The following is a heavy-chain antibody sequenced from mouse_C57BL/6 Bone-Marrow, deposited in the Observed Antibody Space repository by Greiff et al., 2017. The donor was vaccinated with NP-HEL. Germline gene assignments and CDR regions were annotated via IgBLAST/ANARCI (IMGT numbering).Heavy chain of an antibody. CDR2: IHPNSGST. CDR3: AIGIVTATWFAY. V-gene: IGHV1-64*01. CDR1: GYTFTSYW. D-gene: IGHD2-5*01. Sequence: QVQLKEPGAELVKPGASVKLSCKASGYTFTSYWMHWVKQRPGQGLEWIGMIHPNSGSTNYNEKFKSKAALTVDKSSSTAYMQLSSLTSEDSAVYYCAIGIVTATWFAYWGQGTLVTVSA. J-gene: IGHJ3*01.